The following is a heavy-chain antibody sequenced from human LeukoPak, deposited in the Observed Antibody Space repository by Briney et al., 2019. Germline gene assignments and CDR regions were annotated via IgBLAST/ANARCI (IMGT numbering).Heavy chain of an antibody. D-gene: IGHD2-2*01. V-gene: IGHV4-4*07. CDR3: ARETIVVVPAAYYYYYYMDV. CDR2: IYTSGST. CDR1: GGSISSYY. J-gene: IGHJ6*03. Sequence: SETLSLTCTVSGGSISSYYWSWIRQPAGKGLEWIGRIYTSGSTNYNPSLKSRVTMSVDTSKNQFSLKLSSVTAADTAVYYCARETIVVVPAAYYYYYYMDVWAKGPRSPSP.